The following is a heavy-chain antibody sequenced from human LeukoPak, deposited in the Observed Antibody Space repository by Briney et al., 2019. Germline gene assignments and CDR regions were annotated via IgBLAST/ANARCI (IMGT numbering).Heavy chain of an antibody. CDR2: IYYSGNT. CDR3: ARQTGSGLFILP. CDR1: GVSISSSNSY. Sequence: SETLSLTCTVSGVSISSSNSYWGWIRQPPGKGLEWNGSIYYSGNTYCNASLKSQVSISIDTFKNQFSLRLTSVTAADTAVYYCARQTGSGLFILPGGQGTLVTVSS. J-gene: IGHJ4*02. V-gene: IGHV4-39*01. D-gene: IGHD3/OR15-3a*01.